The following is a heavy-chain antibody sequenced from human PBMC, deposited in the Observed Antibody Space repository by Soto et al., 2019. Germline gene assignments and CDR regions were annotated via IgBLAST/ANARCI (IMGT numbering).Heavy chain of an antibody. Sequence: SETLSLTCTVSGDSISSYYWSWIRQPPGKGLEWIGYIFYSGSTKYNPSLKSRVTISVDTSKNQFSLKLSSVTAADTAVYYCARDRGVNDFWSGYLLNGMDVWGQGTTVTVSS. V-gene: IGHV4-59*01. CDR1: GDSISSYY. CDR3: ARDRGVNDFWSGYLLNGMDV. J-gene: IGHJ6*02. D-gene: IGHD3-3*01. CDR2: IFYSGST.